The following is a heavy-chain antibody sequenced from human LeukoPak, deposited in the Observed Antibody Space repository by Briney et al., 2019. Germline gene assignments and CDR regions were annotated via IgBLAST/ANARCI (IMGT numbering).Heavy chain of an antibody. CDR3: ARVYYDILTGPYYFDY. V-gene: IGHV4-30-4*01. CDR1: GGSISSGDYY. Sequence: SETLSLTCTVSGGSISSGDYYWSWIRQPPGKALEWIGYIYYSGSTHYNPSLKSRVTISVDTSKNQFSLKLSSVTAADTAVYYCARVYYDILTGPYYFDYWGQGTLVTVSS. CDR2: IYYSGST. J-gene: IGHJ4*02. D-gene: IGHD3-9*01.